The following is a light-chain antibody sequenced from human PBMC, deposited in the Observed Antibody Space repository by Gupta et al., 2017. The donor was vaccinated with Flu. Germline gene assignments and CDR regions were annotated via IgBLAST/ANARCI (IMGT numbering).Light chain of an antibody. CDR2: KAS. V-gene: IGKV1-5*03. CDR1: QSISNW. CDR3: QQDNSYPYS. Sequence: DIQMTQSPSTLSASVGDRVTITCRASQSISNWLAWYQQKPGKAPNLLIYKASSLESGVPSRFSGSGSGTEFTLTISSLQPVDFATYYCQQDNSYPYSFGQGTKLEIK. J-gene: IGKJ2*03.